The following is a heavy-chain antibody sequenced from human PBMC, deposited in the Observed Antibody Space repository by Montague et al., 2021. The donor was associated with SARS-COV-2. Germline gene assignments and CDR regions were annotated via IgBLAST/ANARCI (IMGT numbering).Heavy chain of an antibody. V-gene: IGHV4-4*02. CDR3: ARMALASSSSDFDY. Sequence: SETLSLTCAVSGDSISSSNWWSWVRQPPGKGLEWIGEIYHSGSTNYNPSLKSRVTISVDKSKNQFSLKLSSVTAADTAVYYCARMALASSSSDFDYWGQGTLVTVSS. CDR2: IYHSGST. J-gene: IGHJ4*02. CDR1: GDSISSSNW. D-gene: IGHD6-6*01.